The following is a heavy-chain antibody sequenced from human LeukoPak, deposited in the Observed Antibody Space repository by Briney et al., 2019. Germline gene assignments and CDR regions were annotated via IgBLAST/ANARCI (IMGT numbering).Heavy chain of an antibody. CDR3: ARVIGSYGDSAY. CDR2: ITSTSGST. Sequence: GGSLRLSCAASGFTFRSFSMNWVRRAPGKGLEWISYITSTSGSTYYADSVKGRFTISRDNAKNSLYLQMDSLRDEDTAVYYCARVIGSYGDSAYWGQGTLVTVSS. V-gene: IGHV3-48*02. CDR1: GFTFRSFS. D-gene: IGHD4-17*01. J-gene: IGHJ4*02.